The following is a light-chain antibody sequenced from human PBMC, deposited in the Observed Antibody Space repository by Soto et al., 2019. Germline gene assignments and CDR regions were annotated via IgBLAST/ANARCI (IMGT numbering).Light chain of an antibody. CDR3: TSYVGNDIWV. CDR2: EVT. CDR1: SSDVGAYKY. V-gene: IGLV2-8*01. Sequence: QSALTLPPSASGSPGQSVTISCTGTSSDVGAYKYVSWYQQYPGKAPKLMIYEVTKRPSGVPDRFSGSKSGNTASLTVSGVQAEDEADYYCTSYVGNDIWVFGGGTKLTVL. J-gene: IGLJ3*02.